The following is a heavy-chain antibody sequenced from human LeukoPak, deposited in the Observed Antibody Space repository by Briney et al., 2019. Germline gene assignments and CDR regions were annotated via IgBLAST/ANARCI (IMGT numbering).Heavy chain of an antibody. V-gene: IGHV3-30-3*01. CDR2: ISYDGSNK. J-gene: IGHJ4*02. Sequence: GGSLRLSCAASGFTFSSYAMHWVRQAPGKGLEWVAVISYDGSNKYYADSVKGRFTISRDNSKNTLYLQMNSLRAENTAVYYCARDPVSAAVDTAMVDYWGQGTLVTVSS. D-gene: IGHD5-18*01. CDR3: ARDPVSAAVDTAMVDY. CDR1: GFTFSSYA.